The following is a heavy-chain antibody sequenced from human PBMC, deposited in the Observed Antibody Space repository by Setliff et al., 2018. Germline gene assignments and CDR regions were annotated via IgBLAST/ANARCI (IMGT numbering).Heavy chain of an antibody. J-gene: IGHJ6*03. V-gene: IGHV1-69*16. D-gene: IGHD5-12*01. Sequence: SVKVSCKASGGTLTTFTTYSLIWVRQAPGQGLEWMGGIIPITGTTNYAQRFRGRITISTDESSSTVYMEMSRLRSEDTAVYYCARERGDIVSTTSYYYYMDVWGKGTTVTVSS. CDR1: GGTLTTFTTYS. CDR2: IIPITGTT. CDR3: ARERGDIVSTTSYYYYMDV.